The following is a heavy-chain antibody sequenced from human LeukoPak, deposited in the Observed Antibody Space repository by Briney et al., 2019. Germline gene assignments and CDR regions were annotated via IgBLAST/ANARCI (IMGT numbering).Heavy chain of an antibody. J-gene: IGHJ4*02. CDR1: GFTFSSYA. V-gene: IGHV3-30-3*01. D-gene: IGHD3-3*01. Sequence: QPGRTLRLSCAASGFTFSSYAMHWVRQAPGKGLECVAVISYDGSNKYYADSVKGRFTISRDNSKNTLYLQMNSLRAEDTAVYYCARDIQWLLSVHSDYWGQGTLVTVSS. CDR2: ISYDGSNK. CDR3: ARDIQWLLSVHSDY.